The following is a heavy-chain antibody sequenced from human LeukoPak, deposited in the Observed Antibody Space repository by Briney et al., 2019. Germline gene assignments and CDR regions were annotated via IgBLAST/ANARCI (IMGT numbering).Heavy chain of an antibody. CDR3: ARDLVAARQWGYYYYMDV. Sequence: PGGSLRLSCAASGFTFSSYSMNWVRQAPGKGLEWVSSMSSSSSYIYYADSVKGRFTISRDNAKNSLYLQMNSLRAEDTAVYYCARDLVAARQWGYYYYMDVWGKGTTVTVSS. D-gene: IGHD6-6*01. CDR1: GFTFSSYS. J-gene: IGHJ6*03. CDR2: MSSSSSYI. V-gene: IGHV3-21*01.